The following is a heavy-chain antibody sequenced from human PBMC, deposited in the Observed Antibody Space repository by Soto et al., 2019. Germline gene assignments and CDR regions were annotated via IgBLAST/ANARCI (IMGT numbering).Heavy chain of an antibody. CDR3: ARSKVYSSSWYVDYYYGMDV. J-gene: IGHJ6*02. V-gene: IGHV1-18*04. D-gene: IGHD6-13*01. CDR1: GYTFTSYG. Sequence: GASVKVSCKASGYTFTSYGISWGRQAPGQGLEGMGWISAYNGNTNYAQKLQGRVTMTTDTSTSTAYMELRSLRSDDTAVYYCARSKVYSSSWYVDYYYGMDVWGQGTTVTVSS. CDR2: ISAYNGNT.